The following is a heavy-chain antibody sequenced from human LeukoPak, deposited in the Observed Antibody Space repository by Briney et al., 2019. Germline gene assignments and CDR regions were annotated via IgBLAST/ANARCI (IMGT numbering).Heavy chain of an antibody. V-gene: IGHV1-18*01. Sequence: ASVKVSCKASGYTFTTYGLSWVRQAPGQGLEWLGWISTYDDNVKYVQSLQGGLTLIIDTSTSTAYMELRSLTSDDTAVYYCARETYSNILTGTDYWGPGTLVTVSS. D-gene: IGHD3-9*01. CDR3: ARETYSNILTGTDY. CDR2: ISTYDDNV. CDR1: GYTFTTYG. J-gene: IGHJ4*02.